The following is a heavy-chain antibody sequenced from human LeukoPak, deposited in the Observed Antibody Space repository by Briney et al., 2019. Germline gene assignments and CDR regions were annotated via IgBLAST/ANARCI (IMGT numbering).Heavy chain of an antibody. CDR1: GFTFSSFA. Sequence: GGSLRLSCAASGFTFSSFAMSWVRQAPGKGLEWVSAVSGSGGSTYYADSVKGRFTISRDNSKNTLFLQMNSLRAEDTAVYYCAKDRSCSGSSCNVGSWGQGTMVTVSS. J-gene: IGHJ3*01. D-gene: IGHD2-2*01. CDR2: VSGSGGST. V-gene: IGHV3-23*01. CDR3: AKDRSCSGSSCNVGS.